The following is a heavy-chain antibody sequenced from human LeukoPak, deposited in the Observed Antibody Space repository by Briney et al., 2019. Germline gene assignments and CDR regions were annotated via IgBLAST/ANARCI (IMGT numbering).Heavy chain of an antibody. CDR3: AESYDSSGYYR. D-gene: IGHD3-22*01. V-gene: IGHV4-59*01. Sequence: SETLSLTCTVSGGSISSYYWSWIRQPPGKGLEWIGYIYYSGSTNYNPSLKSRVTISVDTSKNQFSLKLSSVTAADTAVYYCAESYDSSGYYRWGQGTLVTVSS. J-gene: IGHJ4*02. CDR1: GGSISSYY. CDR2: IYYSGST.